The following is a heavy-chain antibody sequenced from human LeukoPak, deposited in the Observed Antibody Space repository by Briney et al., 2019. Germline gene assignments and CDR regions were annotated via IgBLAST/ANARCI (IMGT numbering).Heavy chain of an antibody. D-gene: IGHD3-22*01. CDR3: AKDRHDSSGYYPFDY. CDR1: GFTFSSYG. Sequence: PGRSLRLSCAASGFTFSSYGMHWVRQAPGKGLEWVAVISYDGSNKYYADSVKGRFTISRDNSKNTLYLQRNSLRAEDTAVYYCAKDRHDSSGYYPFDYWGQGTLVTVSS. V-gene: IGHV3-30*18. CDR2: ISYDGSNK. J-gene: IGHJ4*02.